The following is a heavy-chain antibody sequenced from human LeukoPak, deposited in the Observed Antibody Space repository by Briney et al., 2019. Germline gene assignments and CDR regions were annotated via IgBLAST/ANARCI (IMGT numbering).Heavy chain of an antibody. D-gene: IGHD6-19*01. V-gene: IGHV3-11*01. CDR1: GFTFSDYY. CDR2: ISSSGSTI. J-gene: IGHJ3*02. Sequence: GGSLRLSCAASGFTFSDYYMSWIRQAPGKGLEWVSYISSSGSTIYYADSVKGRFTISRDNAKNSLYLQMNSLRAEDTAVYYCARDGTSIAVAEIDAFDIWGQGTMVTVSS. CDR3: ARDGTSIAVAEIDAFDI.